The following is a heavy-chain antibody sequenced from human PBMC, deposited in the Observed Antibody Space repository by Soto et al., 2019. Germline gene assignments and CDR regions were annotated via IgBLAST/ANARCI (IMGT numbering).Heavy chain of an antibody. D-gene: IGHD3-3*01. J-gene: IGHJ4*02. CDR2: INPSGGST. CDR1: GYTFTNHY. Sequence: ASVKVSCKASGYTFTNHYTHWVRQAPGQGLEWMGIINPSGGSTSYAQKFQGRVTMTRDTSMSTVYMELSSLRSDDTAVYYCARDVKLDFWSGSFDYWGQGTLVTVSS. V-gene: IGHV1-46*01. CDR3: ARDVKLDFWSGSFDY.